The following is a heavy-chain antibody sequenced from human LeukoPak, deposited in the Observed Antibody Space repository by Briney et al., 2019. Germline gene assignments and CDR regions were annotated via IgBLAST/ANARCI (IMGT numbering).Heavy chain of an antibody. CDR1: GGSISGYY. V-gene: IGHV4-59*12. J-gene: IGHJ4*02. CDR2: IYYSGST. CDR3: ARGSNYDYVWGSYRRFDY. Sequence: PSETLSLTCTVSGGSISGYYWSWIRQPPGKGLECIGHIYYSGSTNYNPSLKSRVTISVDTSKNQFSLKLSSVTAADTAVYYCARGSNYDYVWGSYRRFDYWGQGALVTVSS. D-gene: IGHD3-16*02.